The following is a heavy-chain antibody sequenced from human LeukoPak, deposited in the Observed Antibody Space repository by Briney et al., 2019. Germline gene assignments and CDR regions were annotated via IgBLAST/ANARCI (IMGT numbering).Heavy chain of an antibody. CDR3: ARATDIVVVPAAFDPGMDV. CDR1: GYSFTNYW. J-gene: IGHJ6*02. CDR2: IFPGDSDT. V-gene: IGHV5-51*01. Sequence: GESLQISCKGSGYSFTNYWIGWVRQMPGKGLEWMGIIFPGDSDTRYSPSFQGHVTISADKSISTAYLQWSSVKASDTAVYYCARATDIVVVPAAFDPGMDVWGQGTTVTVSS. D-gene: IGHD2-2*01.